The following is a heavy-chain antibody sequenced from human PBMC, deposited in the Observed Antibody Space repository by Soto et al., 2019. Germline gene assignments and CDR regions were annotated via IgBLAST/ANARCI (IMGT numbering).Heavy chain of an antibody. J-gene: IGHJ6*02. CDR1: EFIFSDHY. Sequence: WGSLRLSCAASEFIFSDHYMIWIRRAPGKGLECVSYINTSGYTIYYADSVKGRFTISRDNSKNTLYLQMNSLRAEDTAVYYCAKDQEWLGRYYYGMDVWGQGTTVTVSS. D-gene: IGHD6-19*01. CDR3: AKDQEWLGRYYYGMDV. CDR2: INTSGYTI. V-gene: IGHV3-11*04.